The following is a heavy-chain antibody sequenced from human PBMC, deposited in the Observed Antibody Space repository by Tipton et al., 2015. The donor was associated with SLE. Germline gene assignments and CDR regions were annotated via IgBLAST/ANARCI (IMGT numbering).Heavy chain of an antibody. CDR3: ARMRGGYNAHH. V-gene: IGHV4-59*01. Sequence: TLSLTCTVSGGSIRSDYWTWIRQPPGKGLEWIGYISYSGSTNYNPSVRSRVSISLDTSKNQFSLKVKPVTTADTAVYYCARMRGGYNAHHWGQGILVTVSS. CDR1: GGSIRSDY. J-gene: IGHJ5*02. CDR2: ISYSGST. D-gene: IGHD5-24*01.